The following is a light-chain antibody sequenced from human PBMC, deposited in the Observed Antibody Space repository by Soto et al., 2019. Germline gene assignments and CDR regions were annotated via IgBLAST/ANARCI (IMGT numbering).Light chain of an antibody. CDR1: QSISSW. CDR2: KAS. J-gene: IGKJ1*01. CDR3: KQYNSYWT. V-gene: IGKV1-5*03. Sequence: DIHMTQSPSTLSASVGDRVTITCRASQSISSWLAWYQQKPGKAPKLLIYKASSLESGVPSRFSGRGSGTEFTLTICCLQPDDFATYYCKQYNSYWTFGQGTKVDI.